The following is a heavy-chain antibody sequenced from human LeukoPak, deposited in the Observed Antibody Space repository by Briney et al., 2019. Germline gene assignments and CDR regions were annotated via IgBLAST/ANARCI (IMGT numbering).Heavy chain of an antibody. CDR3: ARSPYCSSTSCYSWSWYFDY. D-gene: IGHD2-2*02. CDR1: GGSFSGYY. J-gene: IGHJ4*02. Sequence: SETLSLTCAVYGGSFSGYYWSWIRQPPGKGLEWIGEINHSGSTNYNPSLKSRVTISVDTSKNQFSLKLSSVTAADTAVYYCARSPYCSSTSCYSWSWYFDYWGQGTLVTVSS. V-gene: IGHV4-34*01. CDR2: INHSGST.